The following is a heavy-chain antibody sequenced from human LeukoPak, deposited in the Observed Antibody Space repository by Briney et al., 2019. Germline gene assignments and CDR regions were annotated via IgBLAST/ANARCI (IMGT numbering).Heavy chain of an antibody. J-gene: IGHJ6*03. CDR3: ARDRYYYDSSGYKYMDV. D-gene: IGHD3-22*01. V-gene: IGHV4-59*01. CDR2: IYYSRST. Sequence: SETLSLTCTVSGDSISSFYWSWIRQPPGKGLEWIGYIYYSRSTNYNPSLKSRVTISVDTSKSQFSLKLSSVTAADTAVYYCARDRYYYDSSGYKYMDVWGKGTTVTVSS. CDR1: GDSISSFY.